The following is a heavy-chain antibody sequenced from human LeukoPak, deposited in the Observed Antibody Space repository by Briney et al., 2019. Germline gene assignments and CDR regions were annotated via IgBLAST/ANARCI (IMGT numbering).Heavy chain of an antibody. D-gene: IGHD5-12*01. CDR3: ANPGVYSGYVIDY. CDR2: ISGSGGST. V-gene: IGHV3-23*01. CDR1: GFTFSSDA. J-gene: IGHJ4*02. Sequence: GGSLRPSCVDSGFTFSSDAISWGCRGPGEGLERVSAISGSGGSTYYADSVKGRFTISRDNSKNTLYLQMNSLRAEDTAVYYCANPGVYSGYVIDYWGQGTLVTVSS.